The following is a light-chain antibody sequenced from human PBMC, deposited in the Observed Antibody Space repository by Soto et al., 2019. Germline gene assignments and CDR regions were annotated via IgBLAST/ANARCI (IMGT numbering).Light chain of an antibody. V-gene: IGLV3-9*01. CDR2: RDA. CDR1: DIGSTN. CDR3: QVWHSSTVV. J-gene: IGLJ2*01. Sequence: SYELTQSLSVSVALGQTAKITSGGNDIGSTNVHWYQQKPGQAPVLVIYRDAIRPSGIPERFSGSNSGNTATLTIGRAQAGDEAHYYCQVWHSSTVVFGGGTKLTVL.